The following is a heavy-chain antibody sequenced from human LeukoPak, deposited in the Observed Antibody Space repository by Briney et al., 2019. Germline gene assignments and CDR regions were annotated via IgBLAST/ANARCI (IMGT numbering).Heavy chain of an antibody. D-gene: IGHD2-15*01. CDR1: GFTFSSYG. J-gene: IGHJ4*02. Sequence: GGSLRLSCAASGFTFSSYGMHWVRQAPGKGLEWVSSISSSSSYIYYADSVKGRFTISRDNAKNSLYLQMNSLRAEDTAVYYCARDIISVAATHDYWGQGTLVTVSS. CDR3: ARDIISVAATHDY. V-gene: IGHV3-21*01. CDR2: ISSSSSYI.